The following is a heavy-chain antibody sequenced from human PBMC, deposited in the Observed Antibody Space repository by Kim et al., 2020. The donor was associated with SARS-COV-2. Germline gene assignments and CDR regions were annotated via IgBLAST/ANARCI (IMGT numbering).Heavy chain of an antibody. CDR3: SRPTFGCGEPLCCDY. CDR1: GGSISSYY. CDR2: IYYSGST. V-gene: IGHV4-59*08. Sequence: SETLSLTCTVSGGSISSYYWSWIRQPPGTGLELVGFIYYSGSTNYNPSLKIRGTITVDTAKTKYSLNLSPVTAADAAADYYSRPTFGCGEPLCCDYWGQG. J-gene: IGHJ4*02. D-gene: IGHD3-16*01.